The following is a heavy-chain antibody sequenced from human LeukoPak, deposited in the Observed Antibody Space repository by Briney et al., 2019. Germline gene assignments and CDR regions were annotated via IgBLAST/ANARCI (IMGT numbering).Heavy chain of an antibody. CDR2: ICWNSGSI. CDR1: GFTFDDYA. V-gene: IGHV3-9*01. D-gene: IGHD3-22*01. Sequence: GGSLRLSCAASGFTFDDYAMHWVRQAPGEGLEWGSGICWNSGSIGYADSVKGRFTISRDNAKNSLYLQMNSLRAEDTALYYCAKSIGYYYGSSGYYYFDYWGQGTLVTVSS. J-gene: IGHJ4*02. CDR3: AKSIGYYYGSSGYYYFDY.